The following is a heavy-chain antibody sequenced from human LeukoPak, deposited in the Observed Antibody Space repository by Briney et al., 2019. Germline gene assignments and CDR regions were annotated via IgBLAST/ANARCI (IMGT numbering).Heavy chain of an antibody. CDR1: GFTVSSNY. Sequence: GGSLRLSCAASGFTVSSNYMSWVRQAPGKGLEWVSVIYSGGSTYYADSVKGRFTISRDNSKNTLYLQMNSLRAEDTAVYYCAKVPIWIVVPRDAFDIWGQGTMVTVSS. D-gene: IGHD3-22*01. J-gene: IGHJ3*02. CDR3: AKVPIWIVVPRDAFDI. V-gene: IGHV3-66*01. CDR2: IYSGGST.